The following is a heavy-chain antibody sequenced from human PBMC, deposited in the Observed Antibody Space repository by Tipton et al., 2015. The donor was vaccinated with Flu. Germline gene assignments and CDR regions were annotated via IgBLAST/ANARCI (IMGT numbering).Heavy chain of an antibody. J-gene: IGHJ5*02. D-gene: IGHD4-11*01. CDR2: IKPDGSEK. V-gene: IGHV3-7*01. CDR3: VRDETSVKWGP. Sequence: SLRLSCTASGFTFSNYWMNWVRQAPGKGLEWVANIKPDGSEKNYVDSVRGRFTISRDNVKNSLYLQMNNLRAEDTAVYFCVRDETSVKWGPWGQGTLVIVSS. CDR1: GFTFSNYW.